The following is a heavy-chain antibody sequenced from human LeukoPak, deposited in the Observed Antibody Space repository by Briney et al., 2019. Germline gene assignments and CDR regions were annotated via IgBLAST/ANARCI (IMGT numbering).Heavy chain of an antibody. D-gene: IGHD5-24*01. V-gene: IGHV3-48*01. CDR2: ISSSSSTI. Sequence: PGGSLRLSCAASGFTFSSYSMNWVRQAPGKGLEWVSYISSSSSTIYYADSVKGRFTISRDNAKNSLYLQMNSLRAEDTAVYYCAGDFAEMATSSWGQGTLVTVSS. CDR1: GFTFSSYS. CDR3: AGDFAEMATSS. J-gene: IGHJ4*02.